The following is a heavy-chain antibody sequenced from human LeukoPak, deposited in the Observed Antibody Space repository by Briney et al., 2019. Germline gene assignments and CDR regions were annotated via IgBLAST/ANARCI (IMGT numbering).Heavy chain of an antibody. Sequence: GGSLTLSCAVSGFTFSSYAMSWVRQAPGKGLEWVSAISGSGGSTYYADSVKGRFTFSRANSKHTLYLQMNSLRADDTAEYYGAKLWGPYCSSTSCSLSDYWGQGTLVTVSS. CDR2: ISGSGGST. CDR3: AKLWGPYCSSTSCSLSDY. CDR1: GFTFSSYA. V-gene: IGHV3-23*01. D-gene: IGHD2-2*01. J-gene: IGHJ4*02.